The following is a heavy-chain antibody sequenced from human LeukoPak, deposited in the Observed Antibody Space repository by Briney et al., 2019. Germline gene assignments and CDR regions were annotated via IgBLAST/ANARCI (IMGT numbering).Heavy chain of an antibody. CDR2: IFYGGIT. D-gene: IGHD3-22*01. Sequence: SETLSLTCTVSGGSISSYYWSWIRQPPGKGLEWIGYIFYGGITNYNPSLKSRVTILIDTSKNQFSLNLRSVTAADTAVYYCARGAYYYDSSGYNWYFDLWGRGTLVTVSS. V-gene: IGHV4-59*01. J-gene: IGHJ2*01. CDR3: ARGAYYYDSSGYNWYFDL. CDR1: GGSISSYY.